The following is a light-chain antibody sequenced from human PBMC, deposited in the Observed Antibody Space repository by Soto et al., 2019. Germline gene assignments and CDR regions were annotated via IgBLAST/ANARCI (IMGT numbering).Light chain of an antibody. V-gene: IGLV2-14*01. J-gene: IGLJ1*01. CDR1: SSDVGGYNY. Sequence: QSVLTQPASVSGSPGQSITISCTGTSSDVGGYNYVSCYQQHPGNAPRLMIYEVNNRPSGVPNRFSGSKSGNTASLTISGLQAEDEADYYCSSKTSSRTPFVFGTGTKVTVL. CDR3: SSKTSSRTPFV. CDR2: EVN.